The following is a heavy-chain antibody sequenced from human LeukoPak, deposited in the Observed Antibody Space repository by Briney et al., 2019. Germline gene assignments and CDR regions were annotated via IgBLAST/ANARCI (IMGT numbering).Heavy chain of an antibody. J-gene: IGHJ4*02. CDR1: GGTFSSYA. D-gene: IGHD1-26*01. Sequence: ASVKVSCKASGGTFSSYAISWVRQAPGQGLEWMGGIIPIFGTANYAQKFQGRVTITADESTSTAYMELSSLRSEDTAVYYCARARSGSYPYYFDYWGQGTLVTVPS. CDR2: IIPIFGTA. CDR3: ARARSGSYPYYFDY. V-gene: IGHV1-69*13.